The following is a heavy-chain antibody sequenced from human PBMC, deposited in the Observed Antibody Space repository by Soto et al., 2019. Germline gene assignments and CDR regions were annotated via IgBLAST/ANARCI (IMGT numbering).Heavy chain of an antibody. CDR1: GGSISSGDYY. D-gene: IGHD3-9*01. CDR2: IYYSGST. CDR3: ARAFDILTRYYFDY. J-gene: IGHJ4*02. Sequence: SETLSLTCAVSGGSISSGDYYWSWIRQPPGKGLEWIGYIYYSGSTYYNPSLKSRVTISVDASKNQFSLKLSSVTAADTAVYYCARAFDILTRYYFDYWGQGTLVTVSS. V-gene: IGHV4-30-4*01.